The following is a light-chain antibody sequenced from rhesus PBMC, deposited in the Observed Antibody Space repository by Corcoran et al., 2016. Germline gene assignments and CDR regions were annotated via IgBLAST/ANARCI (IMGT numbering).Light chain of an antibody. Sequence: DIQMTQSPSSLSASVGDTVTITCRASQSISSWLAWYQQKPGKAPKLLIYKASSLQSGVPSRVSGSGSGTDFTLTISSLPPEDFATYYCLQYSSSPYSFGQGTKVEIK. CDR2: KAS. J-gene: IGKJ2*01. CDR1: QSISSW. V-gene: IGKV1-22*01. CDR3: LQYSSSPYS.